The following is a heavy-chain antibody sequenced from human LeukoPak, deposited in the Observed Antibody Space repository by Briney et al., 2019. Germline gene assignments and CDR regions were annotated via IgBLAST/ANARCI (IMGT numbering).Heavy chain of an antibody. CDR1: GYTFTGYY. Sequence: ASVKVSCKASGYTFTGYYMHWVRQAPGQGPEWMGWINPNSGGTNYAQKFQGRVTMARDTSISTAYMELSRLRSDDTAVYYCARDRRGRYFDWLPIYFDYWGQGTLVTVSS. J-gene: IGHJ4*02. CDR2: INPNSGGT. CDR3: ARDRRGRYFDWLPIYFDY. D-gene: IGHD3-9*01. V-gene: IGHV1-2*02.